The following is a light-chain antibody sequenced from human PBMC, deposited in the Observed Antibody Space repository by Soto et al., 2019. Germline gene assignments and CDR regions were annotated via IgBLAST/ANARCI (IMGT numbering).Light chain of an antibody. J-gene: IGKJ4*01. CDR2: DAS. Sequence: EIVLTQSPATLSLCPGERATLSCRASQSVSNYLAWYQQKPGQAPRLLIYDASNRATGIPPRFSGSGSETDFTLTISSLEPEDFAVYYCQQRSNWPLTFGGGTKVEIK. CDR3: QQRSNWPLT. CDR1: QSVSNY. V-gene: IGKV3-11*01.